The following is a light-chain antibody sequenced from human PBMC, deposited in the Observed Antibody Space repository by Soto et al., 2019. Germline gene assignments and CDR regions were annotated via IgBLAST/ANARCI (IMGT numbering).Light chain of an antibody. CDR2: DVS. CDR3: SSYASTTLLV. V-gene: IGLV2-14*03. J-gene: IGLJ2*01. CDR1: SSDVGGFNY. Sequence: ALTQPASVSGSPGQSITISCTGTSSDVGGFNYVSWYQHHPGKAPKLMIYDVSNRPSGVSDRFSGSKSGNTASLTISGLQAEDEAYYYCSSYASTTLLVFGGGTKLTVL.